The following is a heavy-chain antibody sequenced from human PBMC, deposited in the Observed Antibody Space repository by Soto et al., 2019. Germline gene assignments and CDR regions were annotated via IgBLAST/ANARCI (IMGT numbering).Heavy chain of an antibody. CDR2: ISAYNGNT. J-gene: IGHJ4*02. Sequence: ASVKVSCKASGYTFTSYGISWVRQAPGQGLEWMGWISAYNGNTNYAQKLQGRVTMTTDTSTSTAYMELRSLRSDDTAVYYCARDRDMTRYYYASSHALWCQGILVSVFS. V-gene: IGHV1-18*04. CDR1: GYTFTSYG. CDR3: ARDRDMTRYYYASSHAL. D-gene: IGHD3-22*01.